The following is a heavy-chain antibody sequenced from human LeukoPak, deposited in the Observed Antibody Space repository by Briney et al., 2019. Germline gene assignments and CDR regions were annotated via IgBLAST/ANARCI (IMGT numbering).Heavy chain of an antibody. Sequence: GGSLRLSCAASGFTFSSYSMNWVRQAPGKGLEWVSSISSSSSYIYYADSVKGRFTISRDNAKNSLYLQMNSLRAEDTAVYYCARGGYCSSTSCFLDIVATFDYWGQGTLVTVSS. CDR1: GFTFSSYS. V-gene: IGHV3-21*01. CDR2: ISSSSSYI. CDR3: ARGGYCSSTSCFLDIVATFDY. D-gene: IGHD2-2*01. J-gene: IGHJ4*02.